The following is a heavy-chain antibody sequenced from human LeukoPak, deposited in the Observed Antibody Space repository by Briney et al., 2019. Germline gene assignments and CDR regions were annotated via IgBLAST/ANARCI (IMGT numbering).Heavy chain of an antibody. CDR1: GFTFSSYG. CDR3: ANFQLV. D-gene: IGHD6-13*01. CDR2: ISYDGSNK. Sequence: PGGSLRLSCAASGFTFSSYGMHWVRQAPGKGLEWVAVISYDGSNKYYADSVKGRFTISRDNAKNSLYLQMNSLRAEDTAVYYCANFQLVWGQGTLVTVSS. J-gene: IGHJ4*02. V-gene: IGHV3-30*18.